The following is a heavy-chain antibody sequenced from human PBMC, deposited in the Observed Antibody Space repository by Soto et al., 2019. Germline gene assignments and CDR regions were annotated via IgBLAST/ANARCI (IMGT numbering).Heavy chain of an antibody. CDR2: IYPGDSDA. D-gene: IGHD2-21*01. CDR3: ARRVGEPPGREDWYFDL. V-gene: IGHV5-51*01. J-gene: IGHJ2*01. CDR1: GYSFTTYW. Sequence: PGESLKMACKGSGYSFTTYWLAWVRQRPGRGLEWMGIIYPGDSDARYSPSFQGQVTISADKSISTAYLQWSSLKASDTALYYCARRVGEPPGREDWYFDLWGRGTLVTVSS.